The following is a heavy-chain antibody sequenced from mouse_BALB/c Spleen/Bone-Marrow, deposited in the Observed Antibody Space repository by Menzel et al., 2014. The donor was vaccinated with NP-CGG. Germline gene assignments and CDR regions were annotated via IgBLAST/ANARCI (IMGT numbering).Heavy chain of an antibody. CDR3: ARLGYYGSFAY. Sequence: VQLKESGGGLVQPGGSLKFSCAASGFDFSRYWMSWVRQAPGKGLEWIGEINPDSNTINYTPSLKDKFIISRDNAKNTLYLQMSKVRSEDTALYYCARLGYYGSFAYWGQGTLVTVSA. D-gene: IGHD1-2*01. CDR1: GFDFSRYW. J-gene: IGHJ3*01. V-gene: IGHV4-1*02. CDR2: INPDSNTI.